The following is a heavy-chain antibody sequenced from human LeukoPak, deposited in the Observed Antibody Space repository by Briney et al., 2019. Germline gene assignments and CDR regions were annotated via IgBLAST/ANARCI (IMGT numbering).Heavy chain of an antibody. CDR2: IYTSGST. D-gene: IGHD5-18*01. Sequence: SETLSLTCTVSGGSISSYYWSWIRQPAGKGLEWIGRIYTSGSTNYNPSLKSRVTMSVDTSKNQFSLKLSSVTAADTAVYYCARDIRLWHQSGFDPWGQGTLVTVSS. J-gene: IGHJ5*02. CDR1: GGSISSYY. CDR3: ARDIRLWHQSGFDP. V-gene: IGHV4-4*07.